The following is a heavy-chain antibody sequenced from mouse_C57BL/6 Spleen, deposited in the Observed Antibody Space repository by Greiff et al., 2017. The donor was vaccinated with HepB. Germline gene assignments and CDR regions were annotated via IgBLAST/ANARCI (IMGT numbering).Heavy chain of an antibody. Sequence: QVQLQQPGAELVKPGASVKMSCKASGYTFTSYWITWVKQRPGQGLEWIGDIYPGSGSTNYNEKFKSKATLTVDTSASTAYMQLSSLTSEDSAVYYCAYYGSGYAMDYWGQGTSVTVSS. CDR2: IYPGSGST. V-gene: IGHV1-55*01. D-gene: IGHD1-1*01. CDR3: AYYGSGYAMDY. CDR1: GYTFTSYW. J-gene: IGHJ4*01.